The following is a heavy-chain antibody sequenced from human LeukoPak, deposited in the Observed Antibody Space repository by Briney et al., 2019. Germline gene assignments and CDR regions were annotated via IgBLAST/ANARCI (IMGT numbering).Heavy chain of an antibody. V-gene: IGHV1-2*02. D-gene: IGHD2-2*01. Sequence: EASVRVSCKASGYTFTDYYIHWVRQAPGQGLEWMGWINPNSGGTNYAQKFQGRVTMTRDTSISTAYMELSRLRSDDTAVYYCARVPVGVNRYCSSTSCYSFDYWGQGTLVTVSS. CDR3: ARVPVGVNRYCSSTSCYSFDY. J-gene: IGHJ4*02. CDR1: GYTFTDYY. CDR2: INPNSGGT.